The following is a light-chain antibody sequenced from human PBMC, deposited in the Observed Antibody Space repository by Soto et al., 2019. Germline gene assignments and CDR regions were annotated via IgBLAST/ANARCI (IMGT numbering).Light chain of an antibody. CDR1: QSVSSSY. CDR2: GVS. V-gene: IGKV3-20*01. J-gene: IGKJ5*01. Sequence: EIVLTQSPGTLSLSPGERATLSCRASQSVSSSYLAWYQHKPGRAPRLLIYGVSSRATGIPDRFSGSGSGTDFTLTISRLEPEDFAVYYCQQYGSSPPITFGQGTRLETK. CDR3: QQYGSSPPIT.